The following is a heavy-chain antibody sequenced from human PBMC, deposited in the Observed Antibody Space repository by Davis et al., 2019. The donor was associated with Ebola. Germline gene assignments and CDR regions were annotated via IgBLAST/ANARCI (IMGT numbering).Heavy chain of an antibody. V-gene: IGHV3-23*01. CDR3: VRDGSVAARPLYFQY. CDR2: ISGRGEVT. Sequence: PGGSLRLSCAASGFFFTSYAMTWVRQSPGKGLEWVASISGRGEVTYYADSVKGRFTISRDTSKNTVYLQLTRLRAGDTAVYYCVRDGSVAARPLYFQYWGQGTLVTVSS. J-gene: IGHJ1*01. CDR1: GFFFTSYA. D-gene: IGHD6-6*01.